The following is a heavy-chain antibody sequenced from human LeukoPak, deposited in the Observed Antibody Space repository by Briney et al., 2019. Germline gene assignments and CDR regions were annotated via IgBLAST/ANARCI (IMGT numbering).Heavy chain of an antibody. D-gene: IGHD3-16*02. V-gene: IGHV4-39*07. CDR3: ARARAFVWGSYRYIPYYFDP. Sequence: SETLSLTCTVSGGSISSSGYYWTWIRQSPEKGLEWIGEINHGGLTSYNPSLESRLTLLVDTSKDQFSLNLRSVTAADTAVYFCARARAFVWGSYRYIPYYFDPWGQGTLVTVSS. CDR1: GGSISSSGYY. J-gene: IGHJ5*02. CDR2: INHGGLT.